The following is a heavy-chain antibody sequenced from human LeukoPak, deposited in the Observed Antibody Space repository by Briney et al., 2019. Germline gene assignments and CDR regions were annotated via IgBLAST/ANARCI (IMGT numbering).Heavy chain of an antibody. Sequence: GGSLRLSCSASGFTFSNYGMNWVRQAPGKGLEWLSYISLSSGTIYYAESVKGRFTISRDNAKNSLFLQINSLRADDTAVYYCARVLSSGWYFHFDYWGQGTLVTVSS. J-gene: IGHJ4*02. D-gene: IGHD6-19*01. CDR2: ISLSSGTI. CDR1: GFTFSNYG. V-gene: IGHV3-48*04. CDR3: ARVLSSGWYFHFDY.